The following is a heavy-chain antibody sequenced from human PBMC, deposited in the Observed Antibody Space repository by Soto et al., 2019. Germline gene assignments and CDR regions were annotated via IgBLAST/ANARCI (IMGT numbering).Heavy chain of an antibody. Sequence: SGPTLVNPTQTLTLTCTFSGFSLSTSAMCVSWIRQPPGKALEWLARIDWDDDKYYSTSLKTRLTISKDTSKNQVVLTMTNMGPVDTATYYCARIYLERRGYYHYYGMDVWGQGTTVTVSS. J-gene: IGHJ6*02. CDR2: IDWDDDK. CDR3: ARIYLERRGYYHYYGMDV. D-gene: IGHD1-1*01. CDR1: GFSLSTSAMC. V-gene: IGHV2-70*11.